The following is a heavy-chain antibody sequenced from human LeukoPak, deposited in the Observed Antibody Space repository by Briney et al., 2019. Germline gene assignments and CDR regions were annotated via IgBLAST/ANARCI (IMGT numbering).Heavy chain of an antibody. CDR2: FDPEDGET. Sequence: GASVKVSCKVSGYTLTELSMHWVRQAPGKGLEWMGGFDPEDGETIYAQKFQGRVTMIEDTSTDTAYMELSSLRSEDTAVCYCATRAFDIWGQGTMVTVSS. CDR3: ATRAFDI. J-gene: IGHJ3*02. CDR1: GYTLTELS. V-gene: IGHV1-24*01.